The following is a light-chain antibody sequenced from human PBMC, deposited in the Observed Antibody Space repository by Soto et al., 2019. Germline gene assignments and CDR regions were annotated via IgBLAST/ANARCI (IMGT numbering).Light chain of an antibody. CDR3: SSYTSSSIDYV. V-gene: IGLV2-14*01. Sequence: QSVLTQPASVSGSPGQSITISCTGTSSDVGGYTYVSWYQQHPGKAPKLMIYEVSNRPSGVSNRFSGSKSGTTASLTISGLQAEDEAYYYCSSYTSSSIDYVFGTGTKLTVL. J-gene: IGLJ1*01. CDR2: EVS. CDR1: SSDVGGYTY.